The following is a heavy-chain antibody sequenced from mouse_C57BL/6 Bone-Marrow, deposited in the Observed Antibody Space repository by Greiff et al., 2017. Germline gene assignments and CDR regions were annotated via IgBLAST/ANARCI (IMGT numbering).Heavy chain of an antibody. CDR2: ISSGSSTI. CDR3: ARGVCYAMDY. V-gene: IGHV5-17*01. CDR1: GFTFSDYG. Sequence: EVKLMESGGGLVKPGGSLKLSCAASGFTFSDYGMHWVRQAPEKGLEWVAYISSGSSTIYYAGTVKGRFTISRDNAKNTRVLQMTSLRSEDTAMYYCARGVCYAMDYWGQGTSVTVSS. J-gene: IGHJ4*01.